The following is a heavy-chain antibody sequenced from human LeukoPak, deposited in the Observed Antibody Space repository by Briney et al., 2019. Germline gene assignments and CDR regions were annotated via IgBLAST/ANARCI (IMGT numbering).Heavy chain of an antibody. J-gene: IGHJ4*02. CDR2: INPNSGGT. D-gene: IGHD4-11*01. V-gene: IGHV1-2*02. Sequence: ASVKVSCKASGYTFTCYYMHWVRQAPGQGLEWMGWINPNSGGTNYAQKFQGRVTMTRDTSVSTAYMELSRLRSDDTAVYYCARYSTARNRDYWGQGTLVTVSS. CDR1: GYTFTCYY. CDR3: ARYSTARNRDY.